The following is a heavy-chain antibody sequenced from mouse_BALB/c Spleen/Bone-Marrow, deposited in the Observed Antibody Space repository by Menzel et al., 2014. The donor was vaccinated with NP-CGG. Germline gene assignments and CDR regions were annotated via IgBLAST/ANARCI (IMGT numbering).Heavy chain of an antibody. V-gene: IGHV4-1*02. Sequence: EVKLVESGGGLVQPGGSLKLSCAASGFDFSRFWLSWVRPAPGKGLEWIGEINPDSSTINYTPSLKDKFIISRDNAKNTLYLQMSRVRSEDTALYYCAKNYYYGYVAYWGQGTLVTVSA. CDR2: INPDSSTI. CDR1: GFDFSRFW. CDR3: AKNYYYGYVAY. D-gene: IGHD1-2*01. J-gene: IGHJ3*01.